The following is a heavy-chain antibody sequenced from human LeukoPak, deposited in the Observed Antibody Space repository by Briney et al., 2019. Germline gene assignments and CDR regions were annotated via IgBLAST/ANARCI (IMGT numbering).Heavy chain of an antibody. CDR3: ARVVKTVAGHFDH. Sequence: SETLSLTCTVSGDSMTRRHYYWGWIRQPPGKGLEWIGSIYYSGNTYYNPSLRSRVTMSIDTSRHQFSLNLGSLTAADTAVYYCARVVKTVAGHFDHWGQGTLVPVSS. CDR2: IYYSGNT. V-gene: IGHV4-39*07. D-gene: IGHD6-19*01. J-gene: IGHJ4*02. CDR1: GDSMTRRHYY.